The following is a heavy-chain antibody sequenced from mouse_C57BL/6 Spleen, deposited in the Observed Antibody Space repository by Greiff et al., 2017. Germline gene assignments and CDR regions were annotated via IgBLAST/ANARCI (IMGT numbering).Heavy chain of an antibody. Sequence: EVMLVESGGGLVKPGGSLKLSCAASGFTFSSYALSWVRQTPEKRLEWVATISDGGSYTSYPDNVKGRFTISRDNAKNNLYLQMSHLKSEDTAMYYCAREGDGYAMDYWGQGTSVTVSS. J-gene: IGHJ4*01. CDR3: AREGDGYAMDY. CDR2: ISDGGSYT. CDR1: GFTFSSYA. V-gene: IGHV5-4*01.